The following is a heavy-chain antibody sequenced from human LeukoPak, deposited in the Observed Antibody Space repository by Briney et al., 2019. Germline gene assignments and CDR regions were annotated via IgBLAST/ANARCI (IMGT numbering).Heavy chain of an antibody. CDR2: MNHSGST. J-gene: IGHJ4*02. D-gene: IGHD3-22*01. V-gene: IGHV4-34*01. Sequence: SETLSLACSVSGASIGTYFWSWIRQPPGKGLEWIGEMNHSGSTNYNPSLKSRLTISVDTSKNQFSLKLSSVTAADTAVYYRARLRATRQKYYYDSGGSSDYWGQGTLVTVSS. CDR3: ARLRATRQKYYYDSGGSSDY. CDR1: GASIGTYF.